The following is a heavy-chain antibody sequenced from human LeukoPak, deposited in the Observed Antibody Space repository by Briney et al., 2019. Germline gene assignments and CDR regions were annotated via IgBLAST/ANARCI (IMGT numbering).Heavy chain of an antibody. CDR1: GYTFTSYA. J-gene: IGHJ6*02. V-gene: IGHV1-3*01. CDR2: INAGNGNT. D-gene: IGHD3-10*01. Sequence: GASVKVSCKASGYTFTSYAMHWVRQAPGQRLEWMGWINAGNGNTKYSQRFQGRVTITRDTSASTAYMELSSLRSEDTAVYYCAREGLWFGELLDGMDVWGQGTTVTVSS. CDR3: AREGLWFGELLDGMDV.